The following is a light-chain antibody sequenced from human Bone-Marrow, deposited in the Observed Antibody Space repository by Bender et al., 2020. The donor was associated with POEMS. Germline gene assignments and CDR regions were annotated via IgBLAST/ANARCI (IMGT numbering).Light chain of an antibody. CDR2: RDN. J-gene: IGLJ3*02. Sequence: QSVLIQPPSASGTPGQRVFISCSGSSSNIGSYSVFWYQHLPGTAPRLLINRDNERPSGVPDRVSGSKSGTSASLAISGLRSEDEADYYCASCDDDVRGWVFGGGTKLTVL. CDR1: SSNIGSYS. V-gene: IGLV1-47*01. CDR3: ASCDDDVRGWV.